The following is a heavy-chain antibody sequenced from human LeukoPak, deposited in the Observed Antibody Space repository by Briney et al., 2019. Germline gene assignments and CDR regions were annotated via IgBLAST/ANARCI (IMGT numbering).Heavy chain of an antibody. Sequence: ASVNVSCKASGYTFITSGITWVRQAPGHGLKWMGWISPFNGKTRFAEGFQDRLTMTTDTPTRTAYMVLRSLRSDDTAVYYCVRDRDATPDDVRDYWGQGTLVTVSS. CDR1: GYTFITSG. V-gene: IGHV1-18*01. CDR2: ISPFNGKT. CDR3: VRDRDATPDDVRDY. D-gene: IGHD2-21*02. J-gene: IGHJ4*02.